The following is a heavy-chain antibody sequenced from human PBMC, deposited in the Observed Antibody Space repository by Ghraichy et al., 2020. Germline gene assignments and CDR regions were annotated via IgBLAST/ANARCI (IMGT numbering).Heavy chain of an antibody. D-gene: IGHD1-14*01. J-gene: IGHJ4*02. CDR2: IYYSGST. V-gene: IGHV4-59*01. Sequence: SETLSLTCTVSGGSISSYYWSWIRQPPGKGLEWIGYIYYSGSTNYNPSLKSRVTISVDTSKNQFSLKLSSVTAADTAVYYCARIVNQWGGYYFDYWGQGTLVTVSS. CDR3: ARIVNQWGGYYFDY. CDR1: GGSISSYY.